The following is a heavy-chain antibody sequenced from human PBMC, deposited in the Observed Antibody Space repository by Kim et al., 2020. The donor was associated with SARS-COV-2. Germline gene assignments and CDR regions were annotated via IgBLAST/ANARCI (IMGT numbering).Heavy chain of an antibody. J-gene: IGHJ4*02. V-gene: IGHV3-21*01. CDR3: ARDVWFGEYPYFDY. CDR1: GFTFSSYS. CDR2: ISSSSSYI. Sequence: GGSLRLSCAASGFTFSSYSMNWVRQAPGKGLEWVSSISSSSSYIYYADSVKGRFTISRDNAKNSLYLQMNSLRAEDTAVYYCARDVWFGEYPYFDYWGQGTLVTVSS. D-gene: IGHD3-10*01.